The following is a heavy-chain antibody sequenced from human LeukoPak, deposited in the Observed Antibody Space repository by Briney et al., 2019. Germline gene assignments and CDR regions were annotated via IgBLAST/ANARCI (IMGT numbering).Heavy chain of an antibody. CDR1: GYDFTSVG. D-gene: IGHD6-19*01. J-gene: IGHJ4*02. V-gene: IGHV1-18*01. Sequence: AALKVSCKASGYDFTSVGITWVRRAPGQGLEWMGWISPYNGNKRYAQKFQGRVAMTTDTSTTRAYMELRGLRFNDTAVYYCARAGPGSGWYFDYWGQGTLVTASS. CDR3: ARAGPGSGWYFDY. CDR2: ISPYNGNK.